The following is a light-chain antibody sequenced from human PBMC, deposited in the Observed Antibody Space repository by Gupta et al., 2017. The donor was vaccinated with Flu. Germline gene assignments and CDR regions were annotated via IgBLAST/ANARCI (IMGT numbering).Light chain of an antibody. CDR1: ESISASH. V-gene: IGKV3-20*01. Sequence: EIVLTQSPGTLSLSPGERVTLSCRTSESISASHLAWFQQKPGQSPRLLIYETSNRGTGIPARFSGSGSGRDFTLTVARLEPEDSAFYYCQLYGVSLTFGAGTKVEVK. CDR3: QLYGVSLT. CDR2: ETS. J-gene: IGKJ4*01.